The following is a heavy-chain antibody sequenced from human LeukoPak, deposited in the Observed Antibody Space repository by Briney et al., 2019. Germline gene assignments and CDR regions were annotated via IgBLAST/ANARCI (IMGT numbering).Heavy chain of an antibody. CDR2: IYSSGST. D-gene: IGHD3-10*01. Sequence: SETLSLTCTVSGGSISSYYWSWIRQPPGKGLEWIGYIYSSGSTNYNPSLKSRVTISVDASKNQFSLKLSSVTAADTAVYYCARRRGAHTANALDIWGQGTMVTVSS. J-gene: IGHJ3*02. CDR1: GGSISSYY. V-gene: IGHV4-59*08. CDR3: ARRRGAHTANALDI.